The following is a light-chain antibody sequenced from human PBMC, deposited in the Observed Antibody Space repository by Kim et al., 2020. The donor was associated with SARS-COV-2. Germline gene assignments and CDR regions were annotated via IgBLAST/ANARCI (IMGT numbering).Light chain of an antibody. CDR2: GAS. J-gene: IGKJ1*01. V-gene: IGKV3-20*01. CDR1: QSVTSTY. Sequence: EIVLTQSPGTLSLSPGERATLSCRASQSVTSTYLAWYQQKPGQAPRLLIYGASSRATGIPDRLSGSGSGTEFTLTISRLEPEDLAVYYCKQYGSSPWTFGQGTKVDIK. CDR3: KQYGSSPWT.